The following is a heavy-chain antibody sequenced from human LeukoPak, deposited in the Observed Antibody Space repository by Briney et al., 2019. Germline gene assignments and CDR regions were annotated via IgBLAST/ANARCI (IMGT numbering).Heavy chain of an antibody. CDR1: GGSISSNY. CDR3: ARVWLSSGSYWYFDF. Sequence: PSETLSLTCTVSGGSISSNYWSWIRQPAGKGLEYIGRIYSRGNTNYNPSLKSRVTMSVDASKNQFSLLPHSVTAADTAVYYCARVWLSSGSYWYFDFWGRGTLVIVSS. J-gene: IGHJ2*01. CDR2: IYSRGNT. D-gene: IGHD3-22*01. V-gene: IGHV4-4*07.